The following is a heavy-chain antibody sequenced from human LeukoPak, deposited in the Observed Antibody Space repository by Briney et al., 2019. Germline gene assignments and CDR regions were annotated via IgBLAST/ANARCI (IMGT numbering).Heavy chain of an antibody. V-gene: IGHV3-48*04. CDR3: ARDDEYYFDY. CDR1: GFIFSHYW. J-gene: IGHJ4*02. CDR2: ISSSGSTV. Sequence: PGGSLRLSCAASGFIFSHYWMSWVRQAPGKGLEWVSYISSSGSTVYYADSVKGRFTISRDNAKNSLYLQMNSLRAEDTAVYYCARDDEYYFDYWGQGTLVTVSS.